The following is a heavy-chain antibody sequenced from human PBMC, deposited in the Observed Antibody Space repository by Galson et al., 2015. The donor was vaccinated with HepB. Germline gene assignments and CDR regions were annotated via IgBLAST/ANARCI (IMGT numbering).Heavy chain of an antibody. D-gene: IGHD3-10*01. CDR1: GFTFSSYS. Sequence: SLRLSCAASGFTFSSYSMNWVRQAPGKGLEWVSYISTSSSYIYYADSVKGRFTISRDNAENSLYLQMNSLRDEDTAVYYCARGAFSTMVVWGQGTLVTVSS. CDR2: ISTSSSYI. J-gene: IGHJ1*01. V-gene: IGHV3-48*02. CDR3: ARGAFSTMVV.